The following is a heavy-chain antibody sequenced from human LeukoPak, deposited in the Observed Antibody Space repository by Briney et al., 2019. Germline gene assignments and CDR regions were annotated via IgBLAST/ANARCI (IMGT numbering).Heavy chain of an antibody. D-gene: IGHD2-2*01. CDR3: ANSGCSSTSCRYYFDY. CDR1: GFTFNSYG. CDR2: IRYDGSNK. Sequence: PGGSLRLSCAASGFTFNSYGMHWVRQAPGKGLEWVAFIRYDGSNKYYADSVKGRFTISRDNSKNTLYLQMNSLRAEDTAVYYCANSGCSSTSCRYYFDYWGQGTLVTVSS. V-gene: IGHV3-30*02. J-gene: IGHJ4*02.